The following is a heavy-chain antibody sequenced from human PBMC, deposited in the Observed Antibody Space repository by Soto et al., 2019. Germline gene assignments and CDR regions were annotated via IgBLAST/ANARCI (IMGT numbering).Heavy chain of an antibody. D-gene: IGHD2-21*02. J-gene: IGHJ4*02. CDR3: ARQRTTVVTQAYFDH. Sequence: LSLTCIVSGESISSSSYYWGWIRQPPGKGLEWIGSIYYSGRTYYNPSFKSRVTISIDTSKNQFSLELSSVTATDTAVYYCARQRTTVVTQAYFDHWGQGALVTVSS. CDR1: GESISSSSYY. V-gene: IGHV4-39*01. CDR2: IYYSGRT.